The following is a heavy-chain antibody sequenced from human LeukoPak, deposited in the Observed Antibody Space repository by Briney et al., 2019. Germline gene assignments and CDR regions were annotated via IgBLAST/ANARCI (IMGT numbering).Heavy chain of an antibody. CDR1: GFTFDDYA. CDR3: AKDRGSGLYYYIMDV. Sequence: GGSLRLSCTTSGFTFDDYAMHWVRQAPGKGLEWVSGISWNSGRIDYADSVKGRFTIPRDNAKNSLYLQMNSLRAEDTAFYYCAKDRGSGLYYYIMDVWGQRTTVTVSS. D-gene: IGHD6-19*01. CDR2: ISWNSGRI. V-gene: IGHV3-9*01. J-gene: IGHJ6*02.